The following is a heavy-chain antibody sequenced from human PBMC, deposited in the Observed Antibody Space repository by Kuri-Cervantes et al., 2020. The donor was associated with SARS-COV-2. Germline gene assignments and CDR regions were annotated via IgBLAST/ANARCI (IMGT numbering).Heavy chain of an antibody. CDR1: GGTFSSYA. J-gene: IGHJ3*02. D-gene: IGHD4-17*01. V-gene: IGHV1-8*02. Sequence: ASVKVSCKASGGTFSSYAINWVRQATGQGLEWMGWMNPNSGNTGYAQKFQGRVTMTRDTSISTAYMELSRLRSDDTAVYYCARDLMTTVTTGAFDIWGQGTMVTVSS. CDR3: ARDLMTTVTTGAFDI. CDR2: MNPNSGNT.